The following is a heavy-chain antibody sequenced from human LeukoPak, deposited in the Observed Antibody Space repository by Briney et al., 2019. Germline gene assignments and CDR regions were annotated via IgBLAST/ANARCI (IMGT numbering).Heavy chain of an antibody. CDR2: INPNSGGT. D-gene: IGHD6-6*01. V-gene: IGHV1-2*02. J-gene: IGHJ3*02. CDR3: ARVTYSSSSITVDAFDI. Sequence: ASVTVSCKASGYTFTGYYMHWVRQAPGQGLEWMGWINPNSGGTNYAQKFQGRVTMTRDTSISTAYMELSRLRSDDTAVYYCARVTYSSSSITVDAFDIWGQGTMVTVPS. CDR1: GYTFTGYY.